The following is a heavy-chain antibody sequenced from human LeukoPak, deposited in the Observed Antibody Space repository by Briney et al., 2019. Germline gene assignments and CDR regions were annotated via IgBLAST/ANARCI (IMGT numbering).Heavy chain of an antibody. J-gene: IGHJ6*02. V-gene: IGHV3-9*01. CDR2: ISWNSGSI. CDR3: AKDLSEDGGYSQHYGMDV. D-gene: IGHD5-18*01. CDR1: GFTFDDYA. Sequence: QPGRSLRLSCAASGFTFDDYAMHWVRQAPGKGLEWVSGISWNSGSIGYADSVKGRFTISRDNSKNTLYLQMNSLRAEDTAVYYCAKDLSEDGGYSQHYGMDVWGQGTTVTVSS.